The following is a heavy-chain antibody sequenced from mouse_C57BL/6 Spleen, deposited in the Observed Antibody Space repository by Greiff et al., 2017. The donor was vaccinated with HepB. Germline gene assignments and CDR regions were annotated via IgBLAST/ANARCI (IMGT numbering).Heavy chain of an antibody. CDR1: GFTFSDYG. J-gene: IGHJ2*01. V-gene: IGHV5-4*01. CDR2: ISDGGSYT. CDR3: ARSRGGY. Sequence: EVHLVESVGGLVKPGGSLKLSCAASGFTFSDYGMHWVRQAPEKGLEWVATISDGGSYTYYPDNVKGRFTISRDNAKNNLYLQMSHLKSEDTAMYYCARSRGGYWGQGTTLTVSS. D-gene: IGHD3-1*01.